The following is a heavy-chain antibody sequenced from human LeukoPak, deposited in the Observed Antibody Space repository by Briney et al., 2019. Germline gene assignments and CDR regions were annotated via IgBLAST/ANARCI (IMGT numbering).Heavy chain of an antibody. CDR2: INHSGST. D-gene: IGHD3-10*01. J-gene: IGHJ5*02. CDR1: GGSFSGYY. Sequence: SETLSLTCAVYGGSFSGYYWSWIRQPPGKGLEWIGEINHSGSTNYNPSLKSRVTISVDTSKSQFSLKLSSVTAADTAVYYCARGRVLLWFGEFSRYNWFDPWGQGTLVTVSS. CDR3: ARGRVLLWFGEFSRYNWFDP. V-gene: IGHV4-34*01.